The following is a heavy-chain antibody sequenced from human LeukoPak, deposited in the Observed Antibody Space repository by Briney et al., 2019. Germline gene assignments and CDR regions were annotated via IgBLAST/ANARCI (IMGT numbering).Heavy chain of an antibody. Sequence: GGSLRLSCAATGFTLSTYAMSWVRQTPGKGLEWVAATSSSDAGTYHADSVRGRFTISRDNSKNTLYLQMNSLRAEDAAVYFCAKAPVTSCRGAYCYPFDSWGQGTLVTVSS. CDR1: GFTLSTYA. D-gene: IGHD2-21*01. CDR2: TSSSDAGT. J-gene: IGHJ4*02. V-gene: IGHV3-23*01. CDR3: AKAPVTSCRGAYCYPFDS.